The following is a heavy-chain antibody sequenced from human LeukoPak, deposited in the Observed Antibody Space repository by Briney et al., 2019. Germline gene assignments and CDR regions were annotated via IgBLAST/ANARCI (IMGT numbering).Heavy chain of an antibody. CDR3: ARVAKCDLVQPWPMNY. D-gene: IGHD2-21*02. V-gene: IGHV1-8*01. CDR2: MNPNSGNT. CDR1: GYTFTSYD. J-gene: IGHJ4*02. Sequence: ASVKVSCKASGYTFTSYDINWVRQATGQGLEWMGWMNPNSGNTGYAQKFQGRVTMTRNTSISTAYMELSSLRSEDTAVYYCARVAKCDLVQPWPMNYWGQGTLVTVSS.